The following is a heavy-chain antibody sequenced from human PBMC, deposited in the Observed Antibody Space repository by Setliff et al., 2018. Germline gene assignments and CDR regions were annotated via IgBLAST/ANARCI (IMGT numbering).Heavy chain of an antibody. CDR1: GFRFTNFG. CDR2: INTDDGDT. Sequence: ASVKVSCKTSGFRFTNFGFSWVRQAPGQRLEWMGWINTDDGDTNFAQKFQGRVTLTTDTSTGTAYMELRSLTFDDTAVYYCARDWFCSGGDCSDVFDFWGQGTMVTVSS. V-gene: IGHV1-18*01. J-gene: IGHJ3*01. CDR3: ARDWFCSGGDCSDVFDF. D-gene: IGHD2-21*02.